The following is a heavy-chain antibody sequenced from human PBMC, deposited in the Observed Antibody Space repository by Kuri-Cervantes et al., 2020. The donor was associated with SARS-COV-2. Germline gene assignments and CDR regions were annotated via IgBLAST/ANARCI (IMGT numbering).Heavy chain of an antibody. V-gene: IGHV4-34*01. CDR2: INHSGST. Sequence: SQTLSLTCAVDGGSFSGYYWSWIRQPPGKGLEWIGEINHSGSTNYNPSLKSRVTISVDTSKNQFSLKLSSVTAADTAVYYCARGRIAARRVPAFDIWGQGTMVTVSS. J-gene: IGHJ3*02. CDR1: GGSFSGYY. D-gene: IGHD6-6*01. CDR3: ARGRIAARRVPAFDI.